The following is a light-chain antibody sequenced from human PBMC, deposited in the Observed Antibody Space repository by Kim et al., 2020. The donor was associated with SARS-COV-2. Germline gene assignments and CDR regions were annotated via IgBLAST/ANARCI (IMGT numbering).Light chain of an antibody. V-gene: IGKV1-33*01. CDR3: QQYDLLPMT. CDR2: DAS. Sequence: ASVGDRITITWQASQDIKNYLNWSQQKPGKAPKVLICDASTLQAGVPSRFSGRGDGTEFTLTISSLQPEDIATYHCQQYDLLPMTFGQGTRLEIK. J-gene: IGKJ5*01. CDR1: QDIKNY.